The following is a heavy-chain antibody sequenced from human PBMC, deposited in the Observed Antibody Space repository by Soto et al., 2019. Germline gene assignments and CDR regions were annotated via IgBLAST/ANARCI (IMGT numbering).Heavy chain of an antibody. V-gene: IGHV3-30*18. CDR2: ISYDGSNK. Sequence: GGSLRLSCAASGFTFSSYGMHWVRQAPGKGLEWVAVISYDGSNKYYADSVKGRFTISRDNSKNTLYLQMNSLRAEDTAVYYCAKGPVTTAIYWGQGTLVTAPQ. J-gene: IGHJ4*02. CDR1: GFTFSSYG. D-gene: IGHD4-17*01. CDR3: AKGPVTTAIY.